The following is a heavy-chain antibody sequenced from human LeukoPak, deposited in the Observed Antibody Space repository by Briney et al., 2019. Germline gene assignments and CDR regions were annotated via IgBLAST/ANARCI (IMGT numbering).Heavy chain of an antibody. V-gene: IGHV4-31*03. J-gene: IGHJ5*02. D-gene: IGHD6-13*01. CDR2: IYYSGSP. CDR1: GGYISSGGYY. CDR3: ARVLYSSSEGRFDP. Sequence: SQTLSLTCTVSGGYISSGGYYWSWIRQHPGKGLEWIGYIYYSGSPYYNPSLKSRVTISVDTSKNQFSLKLSSVTAADTAVYYCARVLYSSSEGRFDPWGQGTLVTVSS.